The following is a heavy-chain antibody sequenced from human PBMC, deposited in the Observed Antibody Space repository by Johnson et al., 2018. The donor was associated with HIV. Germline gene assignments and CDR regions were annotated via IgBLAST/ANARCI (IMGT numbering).Heavy chain of an antibody. CDR3: AKDLIAARRGCDAFDI. D-gene: IGHD6-6*01. CDR2: ISSDGSTI. Sequence: QVQLVESGGGLVKPGGSMRLSCAASGFSFGDYYMSWIRQAPGKGLEWISYISSDGSTIDYADSVKGRFTISRDNGNNSLYLQMNSLRAEDTAVYYCAKDLIAARRGCDAFDIWGQGTVVTVSS. CDR1: GFSFGDYY. J-gene: IGHJ3*02. V-gene: IGHV3-11*04.